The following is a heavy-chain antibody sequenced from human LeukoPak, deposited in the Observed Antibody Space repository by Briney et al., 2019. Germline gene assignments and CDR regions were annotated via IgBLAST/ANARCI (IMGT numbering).Heavy chain of an antibody. Sequence: SCKASGFTFSSYDMHWVRQATGKRLEWVSAIGIAGDTYYPVYGKGRFTISRDNAKNSLYLQMTSLTAGDTAVYYCARAISTGADAFDIWGQGTMVTVSS. CDR3: ARAISTGADAFDI. D-gene: IGHD3-22*01. V-gene: IGHV3-13*01. CDR2: IGIAGDT. CDR1: GFTFSSYD. J-gene: IGHJ3*02.